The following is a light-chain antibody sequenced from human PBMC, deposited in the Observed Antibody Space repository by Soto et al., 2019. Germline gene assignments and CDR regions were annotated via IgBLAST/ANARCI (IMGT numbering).Light chain of an antibody. V-gene: IGKV3-20*01. CDR1: QSVSSSY. J-gene: IGKJ1*01. CDR2: GAS. CDR3: QQYGSSLTWT. Sequence: EIVLTQSPGTLSLSPGERATLSCRASQSVSSSYLAWYQQKPGLAPRLLIYGASSRATGIPDRFSGSGSGTDFTLTISRLEPDDFAVYYCQQYGSSLTWTFGQGTKVEIK.